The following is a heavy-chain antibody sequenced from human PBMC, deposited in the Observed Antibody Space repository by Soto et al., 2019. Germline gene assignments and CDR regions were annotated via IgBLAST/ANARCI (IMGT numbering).Heavy chain of an antibody. CDR3: AKDQKDYCGTGTYYGAYGMDV. Sequence: QVQLVESGGGVVQPGRSLRLSCVASGFTFSNFGMHWVRQAPGKGLEWVALISFDGNKNYYADSVKGRFTISRDNSKNTLNLQMNSLRAEDTAIYFSAKDQKDYCGTGTYYGAYGMDVWGQGTTVTVSS. CDR1: GFTFSNFG. V-gene: IGHV3-30*18. D-gene: IGHD3-10*01. CDR2: ISFDGNKN. J-gene: IGHJ6*02.